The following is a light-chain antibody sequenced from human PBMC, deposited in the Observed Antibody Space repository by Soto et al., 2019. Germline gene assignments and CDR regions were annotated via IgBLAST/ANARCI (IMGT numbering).Light chain of an antibody. CDR2: GAS. J-gene: IGKJ4*01. Sequence: DVQMTQSPSSLSASVGDRVTITCRASESITKYLSWYQQKPGKAPKLLIYGASSLQSGVPLRFGGSGFGTDFTLNISSLQPEDFATYYCQQTHRVPRTFGGGTKVEI. V-gene: IGKV1-39*01. CDR3: QQTHRVPRT. CDR1: ESITKY.